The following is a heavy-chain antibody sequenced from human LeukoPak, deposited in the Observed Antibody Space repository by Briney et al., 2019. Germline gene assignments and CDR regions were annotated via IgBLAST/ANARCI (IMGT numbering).Heavy chain of an antibody. Sequence: SGTLSLTCAVSGGSISSGGYSWSWIRQPPGKGLEWIGYIYHSGSTYYNPSLKSRVTISVDRSKNQFSLKLSSVTAADTAVYYCARDPAETIAARPTDAFDIWGQGTMVTVSS. CDR1: GGSISSGGYS. CDR2: IYHSGST. J-gene: IGHJ3*02. V-gene: IGHV4-30-2*01. CDR3: ARDPAETIAARPTDAFDI. D-gene: IGHD6-6*01.